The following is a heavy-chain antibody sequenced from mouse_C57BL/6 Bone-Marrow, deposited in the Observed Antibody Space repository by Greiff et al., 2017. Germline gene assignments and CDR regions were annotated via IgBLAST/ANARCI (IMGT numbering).Heavy chain of an antibody. CDR2: INPNNGGT. CDR1: GYTFTDYN. V-gene: IGHV1-22*01. CDR3: AHLGENAMDY. J-gene: IGHJ4*01. Sequence: EVQLQQSGPELVKPGASVKMSCKASGYTFTDYNMHWVKQSHGQSLEWIGYINPNNGGTSYNQKFKGKATLTVNKSSSTAYMQLRSLTSEDSAVXCCAHLGENAMDYWGQGTSVTVSS.